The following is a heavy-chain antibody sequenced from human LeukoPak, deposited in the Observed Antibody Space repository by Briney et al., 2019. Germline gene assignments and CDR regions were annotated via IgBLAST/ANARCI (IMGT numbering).Heavy chain of an antibody. CDR2: IYYSGST. CDR1: GGSISSSSYY. CDR3: ASSTSRRSLGY. Sequence: SETLSLTCTVSGGSISSSSYYWGWIRQPPGKGLEWIGSIYYSGSTYYNPSLKSRVTISVDTSKNQFSLKLSSVTAADTAVYYCASSTSRRSLGYWGQGTLVTVSS. V-gene: IGHV4-39*07. J-gene: IGHJ4*02.